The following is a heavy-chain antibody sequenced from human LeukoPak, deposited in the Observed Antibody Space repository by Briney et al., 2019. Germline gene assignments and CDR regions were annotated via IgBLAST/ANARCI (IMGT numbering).Heavy chain of an antibody. Sequence: PGGSLRLSCAASGFTFSDYYMSWIRQAPGKGLEWVSYTSSSGSTIYYADSVKGRFTISRDNAKNSLYLQMNSLRAEDTAVYYCARIPYSNYVPYYYYYMDVWGKGTTVTVSS. V-gene: IGHV3-11*01. CDR2: TSSSGSTI. J-gene: IGHJ6*03. D-gene: IGHD4-11*01. CDR3: ARIPYSNYVPYYYYYMDV. CDR1: GFTFSDYY.